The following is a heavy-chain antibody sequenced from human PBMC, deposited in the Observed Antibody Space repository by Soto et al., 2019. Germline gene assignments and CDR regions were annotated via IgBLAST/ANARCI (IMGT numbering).Heavy chain of an antibody. D-gene: IGHD3-22*01. J-gene: IGHJ3*02. CDR1: GDSVSSNSAA. CDR2: TYYRSQWSN. CDR3: ASEVHDSSGYYAFDI. Sequence: SQTLSLTCAISGDSVSSNSAAWNWIRQSPSRGLEWLGRTYYRSQWSNDYAVSVKSRITINPDTAKNQFSLQLNSVTPEDTAVYDCASEVHDSSGYYAFDIWGQGTMVTVSS. V-gene: IGHV6-1*01.